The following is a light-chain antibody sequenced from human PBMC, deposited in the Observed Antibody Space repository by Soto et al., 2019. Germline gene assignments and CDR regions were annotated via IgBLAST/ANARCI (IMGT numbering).Light chain of an antibody. CDR3: QQVNSYPRT. J-gene: IGKJ4*01. V-gene: IGKV1-9*01. CDR1: QGISSY. Sequence: DIQLTQSPSFLSASVGDRVTITCRASQGISSYLAWYQQKPGKAPKLLIYAASTLQSGVPSRFSGSGSGTEFNLTISSLQPEDFANYFCQQVNSYPRTFGGGTKVEIK. CDR2: AAS.